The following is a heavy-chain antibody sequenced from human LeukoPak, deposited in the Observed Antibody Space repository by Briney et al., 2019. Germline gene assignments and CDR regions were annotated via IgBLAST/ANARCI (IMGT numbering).Heavy chain of an antibody. CDR3: ARGFNVYGLDY. J-gene: IGHJ4*02. CDR1: GGTFSSYA. Sequence: ASVKVSCKASGGTFSSYAISWVRQAPGQGLEWMGGIIPIFGAANYAQKFQGRVTITADKSTSTAYMELSSLRSEDTAVYYCARGFNVYGLDYWGQGTLVTVSS. V-gene: IGHV1-69*06. CDR2: IIPIFGAA. D-gene: IGHD3-16*01.